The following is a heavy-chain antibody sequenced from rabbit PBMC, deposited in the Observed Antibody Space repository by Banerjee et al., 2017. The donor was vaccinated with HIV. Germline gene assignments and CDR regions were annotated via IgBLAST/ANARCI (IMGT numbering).Heavy chain of an antibody. V-gene: IGHV1S45*01. D-gene: IGHD2-1*01. CDR2: INTISGDT. CDR3: AREDDDYGDWNL. J-gene: IGHJ4*01. CDR1: GFSFSNGYV. Sequence: QEQLEESGGDLVKPEGSLTLTCTASGFSFSNGYVMCWVRQAPGKGLEWIACINTISGDTVYATWAKGRFTISKASWTTVTLQMTSLTAADTATYFCAREDDDYGDWNLWGQGTLVTVS.